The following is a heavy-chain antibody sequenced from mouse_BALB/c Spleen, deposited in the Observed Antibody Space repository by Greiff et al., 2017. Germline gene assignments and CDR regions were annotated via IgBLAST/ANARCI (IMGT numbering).Heavy chain of an antibody. J-gene: IGHJ4*01. Sequence: VQLQQSGAELAKPGASVKMSCKASGYTFTSYWMHWVKQRPGQGLEWIGYINPSTGYTEYNQKFKDKATLTADKSSSTAYMQLSSLTSEDSAVYYCARSLYGNYNAMDYWGQGTSVTVSS. CDR3: ARSLYGNYNAMDY. V-gene: IGHV1-7*01. D-gene: IGHD2-1*01. CDR1: GYTFTSYW. CDR2: INPSTGYT.